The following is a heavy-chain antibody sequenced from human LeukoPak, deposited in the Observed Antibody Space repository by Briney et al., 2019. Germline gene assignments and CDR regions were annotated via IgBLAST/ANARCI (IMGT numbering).Heavy chain of an antibody. Sequence: GGSLRLSCAASGFAFSVYAMSWLRQPPGKGLEWVSTINANSGTTSYAASVRGRFTISRDNSKNTLYLQLNTLRADDTATYYCAKPISGGLAVTADRFHPWGQGTLVVVSS. J-gene: IGHJ5*01. CDR2: INANSGTT. CDR1: GFAFSVYA. D-gene: IGHD6-19*01. V-gene: IGHV3-23*01. CDR3: AKPISGGLAVTADRFHP.